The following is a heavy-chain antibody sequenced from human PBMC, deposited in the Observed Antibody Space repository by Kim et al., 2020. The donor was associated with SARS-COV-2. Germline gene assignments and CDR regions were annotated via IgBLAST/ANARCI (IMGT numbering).Heavy chain of an antibody. CDR1: GFTFTKYV. J-gene: IGHJ4*02. V-gene: IGHV7-4-1*02. CDR3: ARGAAASTY. Sequence: ASVKVSCKASGFTFTKYVVNWVRQAPGQGLEWMGWINTNTGNSTYSQGFTGRFVFSLDTSVSTAYLQISSLKAEDTAVYYCARGAAASTYWGQGTLVTVSS. CDR2: INTNTGNS. D-gene: IGHD2-2*01.